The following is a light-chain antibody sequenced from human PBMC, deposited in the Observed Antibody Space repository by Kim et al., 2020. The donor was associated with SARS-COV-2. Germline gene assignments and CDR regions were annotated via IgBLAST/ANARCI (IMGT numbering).Light chain of an antibody. Sequence: ESPGKTVTISCTRSSGSIASNYVQWYQQRPGSSPTTVIYEDNQRPSGVPDRFSGSIDSSSNSASLTISGLKTEDEADYYCQSYRVFGGGTQLTVL. J-gene: IGLJ3*02. CDR1: SGSIASNY. V-gene: IGLV6-57*01. CDR2: EDN. CDR3: QSYRV.